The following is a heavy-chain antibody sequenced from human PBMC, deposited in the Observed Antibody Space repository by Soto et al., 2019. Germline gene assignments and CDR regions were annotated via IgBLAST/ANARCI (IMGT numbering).Heavy chain of an antibody. D-gene: IGHD2-15*01. J-gene: IGHJ6*03. CDR3: ARDSPPDIDMDV. V-gene: IGHV1-46*03. CDR1: GYTFTSYY. CDR2: INPSGGST. Sequence: QVQLVQSGAEVKKPGASVKVSCKASGYTFTSYYMHWVRQAPGQGLEWMGIINPSGGSTSYAQKFQGRVTMPRDTSTSTVYMELSSLRSEDTAVYYCARDSPPDIDMDVWGKGTTVTVSS.